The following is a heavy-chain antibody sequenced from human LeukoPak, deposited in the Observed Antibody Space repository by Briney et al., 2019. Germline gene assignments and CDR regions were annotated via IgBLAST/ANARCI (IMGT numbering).Heavy chain of an antibody. CDR2: IKQDGSEK. D-gene: IGHD1-26*01. CDR1: GFTFSSYW. Sequence: GGSLRLSCAASGFTFSSYWMSWVRQAPGKGLEWVANIKQDGSEKYYVDSVKGRFTISRDNAKNSLYPQMNSLRAEDTAVYYCARAMWELTWWDWGQGTLVTVSS. V-gene: IGHV3-7*01. CDR3: ARAMWELTWWD. J-gene: IGHJ4*02.